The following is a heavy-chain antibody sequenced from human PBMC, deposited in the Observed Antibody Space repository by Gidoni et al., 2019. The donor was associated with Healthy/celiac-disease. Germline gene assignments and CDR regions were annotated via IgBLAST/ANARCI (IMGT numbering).Heavy chain of an antibody. V-gene: IGHV1-3*01. CDR3: ASGYSYGLGSLDY. CDR1: GYTFTTYA. Sequence: QVQLVQSGAAVKKPGASVTVSCKASGYTFTTYAMHWLRQAPGQRLEWMGWINAGNGNTKYSQKFQGRVTITRDTSASTAYMELSSLRSEDTAVYYCASGYSYGLGSLDYWGQGTLVTVSS. D-gene: IGHD5-18*01. CDR2: INAGNGNT. J-gene: IGHJ4*02.